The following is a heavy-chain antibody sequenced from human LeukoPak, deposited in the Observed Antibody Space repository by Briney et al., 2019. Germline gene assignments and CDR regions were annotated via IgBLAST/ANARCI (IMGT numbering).Heavy chain of an antibody. CDR1: GFTFSSYG. Sequence: QPGRSLRLSCAASGFTFSSYGMHWVRQAPGKGLECVSFISASSTTIFYADSVKGRFTISRDNARDSLYLQMNSLRAEDTALYYCAPSPRVAVGFSWGQGTLVTVSS. CDR3: APSPRVAVGFS. J-gene: IGHJ5*02. D-gene: IGHD6-19*01. CDR2: ISASSTTI. V-gene: IGHV3-48*01.